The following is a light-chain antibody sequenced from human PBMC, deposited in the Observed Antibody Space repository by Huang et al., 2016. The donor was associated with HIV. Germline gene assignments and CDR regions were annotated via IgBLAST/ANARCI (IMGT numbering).Light chain of an antibody. J-gene: IGKJ1*01. V-gene: IGKV1-39*01. CDR3: QQSYSTPRT. CDR1: QSISSY. Sequence: DIQMTQSPSSLSASVGDRVTITCRASQSISSYLNWYQQKPGKAPKVLIYAASNLQSGVPSRFSGSGSWTDFTLTISSLQPEDFATYYCQQSYSTPRTFGQGTKVEIK. CDR2: AAS.